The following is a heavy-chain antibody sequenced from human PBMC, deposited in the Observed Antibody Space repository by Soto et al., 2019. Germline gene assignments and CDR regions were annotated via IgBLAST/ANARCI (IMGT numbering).Heavy chain of an antibody. CDR3: ARGYCSGGSCYVNWFDP. CDR1: GYTFTSYG. CDR2: ISAYNGNT. D-gene: IGHD2-15*01. J-gene: IGHJ5*02. Sequence: QVQLVQSGAEVKKPGASVKVSCKASGYTFTSYGISWVRQAPGQGLEWMGWISAYNGNTNYAQKLQGRVTMTTDTSTSTAYMELRSLRPDDTAVYYCARGYCSGGSCYVNWFDPWGQGTLVTVSS. V-gene: IGHV1-18*01.